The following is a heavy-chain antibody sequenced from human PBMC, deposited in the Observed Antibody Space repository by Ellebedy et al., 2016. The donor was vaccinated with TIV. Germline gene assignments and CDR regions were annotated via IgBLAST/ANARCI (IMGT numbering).Heavy chain of an antibody. CDR3: AISARVPVN. V-gene: IGHV3-11*04. J-gene: IGHJ4*02. CDR1: GFTFTDYY. Sequence: PGGSLRLSCAASGFTFTDYYMSWIRQATGKGLAFLSYISVAGDDVAYIDSVKGRFTISSDNARDSLYLQMSSLRVDDTAIYYCAISARVPVNWGQGTLVTVSS. CDR2: ISVAGDDV.